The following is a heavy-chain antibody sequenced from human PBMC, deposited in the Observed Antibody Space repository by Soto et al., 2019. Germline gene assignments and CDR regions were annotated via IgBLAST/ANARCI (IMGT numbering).Heavy chain of an antibody. V-gene: IGHV2-5*01. D-gene: IGHD6-13*01. CDR2: IYWNDDK. CDR3: AHISRYVYSSSWYFIY. Sequence: QITLKESGPTLVKPTQTLTLTCTFSGFSLSTSGVGVGWIRQPPGKALEWLALIYWNDDKRYSPSLKSRLTITKDTSKNQVVLTMTNMDPVDTATYYCAHISRYVYSSSWYFIYWGQGTLVTVSS. CDR1: GFSLSTSGVG. J-gene: IGHJ4*02.